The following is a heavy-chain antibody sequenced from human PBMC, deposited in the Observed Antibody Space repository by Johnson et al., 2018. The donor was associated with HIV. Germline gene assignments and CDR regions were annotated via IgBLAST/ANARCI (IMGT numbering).Heavy chain of an antibody. D-gene: IGHD1/OR15-1a*01. CDR2: ITWNGGRS. Sequence: VQLVESGGGVVRPGGSLRLSCAASGFTFDDYGMSWVRQAPGKGLEWVSCITWNGGRSGYAASVTGRFPISSDNPKNSLYLQMNSLRAEDTALDYCARGGLGFQNIHDPLDVWGQGTMVTVSS. J-gene: IGHJ3*01. CDR1: GFTFDDYG. V-gene: IGHV3-20*04. CDR3: ARGGLGFQNIHDPLDV.